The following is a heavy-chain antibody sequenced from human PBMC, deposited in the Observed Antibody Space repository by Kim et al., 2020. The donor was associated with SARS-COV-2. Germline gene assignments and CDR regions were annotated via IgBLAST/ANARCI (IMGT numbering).Heavy chain of an antibody. J-gene: IGHJ6*02. CDR3: ARDLTVTTQYYYYYYGTDV. CDR2: INPSGGST. Sequence: ASVKVSCKASGYTFTSYYMHWVRQAPGQGLEWMGIINPSGGSTSYAQKFQGRVTMTRDTSTSTVYMELSSLRSEDTAVYYCARDLTVTTQYYYYYYGTDVWGQGTTVTVSS. CDR1: GYTFTSYY. V-gene: IGHV1-46*03. D-gene: IGHD4-17*01.